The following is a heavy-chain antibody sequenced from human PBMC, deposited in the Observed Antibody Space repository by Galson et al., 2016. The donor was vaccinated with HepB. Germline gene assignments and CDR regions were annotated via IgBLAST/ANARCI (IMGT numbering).Heavy chain of an antibody. D-gene: IGHD3/OR15-3a*01. V-gene: IGHV3-11*01. CDR1: RFIFSDYY. CDR3: ARLRILDSTFWFFDL. J-gene: IGHJ2*01. Sequence: SLRLSCAASRFIFSDYYMGWIRQAPGKGLEWISYISGSGNVIYYADSVKGRFTISRDNAGDSLSLHMSSLRAEDTALYFCARLRILDSTFWFFDLWGRGTLVTVSS. CDR2: ISGSGNVI.